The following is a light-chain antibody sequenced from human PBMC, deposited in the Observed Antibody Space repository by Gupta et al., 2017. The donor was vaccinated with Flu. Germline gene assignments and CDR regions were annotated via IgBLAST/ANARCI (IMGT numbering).Light chain of an antibody. Sequence: QPALTHPAPVSEPLGQSIPISCTGIRSDVGRSDSVSWYQQHPGKAPELLIYDMSQRPSGVSSRFSGSKSGNTASLTISGLQAEDATDYYCSSYTSSSTFYVFGTGTKVTVL. CDR2: DMS. V-gene: IGLV2-14*03. CDR3: SSYTSSSTFYV. CDR1: RSDVGRSDS. J-gene: IGLJ1*01.